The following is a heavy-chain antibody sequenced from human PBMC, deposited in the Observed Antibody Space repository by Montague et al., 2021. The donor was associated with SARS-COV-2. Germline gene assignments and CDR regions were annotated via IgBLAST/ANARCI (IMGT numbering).Heavy chain of an antibody. Sequence: SETLSLTCAVYGGSFHIFSWGWIRQSPGKGLEGIGEVDHSGNTKYNPSLKSRVTISVDTSKNQFSLNLTSVTAADTAIYYCARGTRAVQITPGFRYWGQGTQVAVSS. CDR2: VDHSGNT. CDR3: ARGTRAVQITPGFRY. V-gene: IGHV4-34*01. D-gene: IGHD5-24*01. J-gene: IGHJ4*02. CDR1: GGSFHIFS.